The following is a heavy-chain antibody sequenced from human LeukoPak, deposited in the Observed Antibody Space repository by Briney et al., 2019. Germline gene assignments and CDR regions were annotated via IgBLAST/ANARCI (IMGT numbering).Heavy chain of an antibody. CDR3: ARDQQWFGELLYGMDV. CDR1: GFTFSSYS. V-gene: IGHV3-21*01. J-gene: IGHJ6*04. Sequence: GGSLRLSCAAYGFTFSSYSMNWVRQAAGKGLEWVSSISSSSSYIYYADSVKGRFTISRDNAKNSLYLQMNSLRAEDTAVYYCARDQQWFGELLYGMDVWGKGTTVTVSS. CDR2: ISSSSSYI. D-gene: IGHD3-10*01.